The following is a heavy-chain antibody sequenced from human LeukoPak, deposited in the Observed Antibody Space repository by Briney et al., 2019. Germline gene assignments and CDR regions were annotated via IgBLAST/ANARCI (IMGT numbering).Heavy chain of an antibody. J-gene: IGHJ6*03. Sequence: GGSLRLSCAASGFTFISYGMHWGRQAPGKGLEWVAFIRYDGSNKYYADSVKGRFTISRDNSKNTLYLQMKSLRAEDTAVYYCAKGGGYEAQYYYYYLDVWGKGTTVTISS. V-gene: IGHV3-30*02. CDR2: IRYDGSNK. CDR3: AKGGGYEAQYYYYYLDV. CDR1: GFTFISYG. D-gene: IGHD5-12*01.